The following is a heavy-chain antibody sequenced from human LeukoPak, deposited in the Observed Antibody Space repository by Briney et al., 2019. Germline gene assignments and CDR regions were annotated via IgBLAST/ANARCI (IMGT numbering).Heavy chain of an antibody. Sequence: PSETLSLTCTVSGGSISSYYWSWIRQPPGKGLEWIGYIYYSGSTNYNPSLKSRVTISVDTSKNQFSLKLSSVTAADTAVYYCARRRMRYYFDYWGQGTLVTVSS. CDR1: GGSISSYY. CDR3: ARRRMRYYFDY. CDR2: IYYSGST. D-gene: IGHD2/OR15-2a*01. J-gene: IGHJ4*02. V-gene: IGHV4-59*12.